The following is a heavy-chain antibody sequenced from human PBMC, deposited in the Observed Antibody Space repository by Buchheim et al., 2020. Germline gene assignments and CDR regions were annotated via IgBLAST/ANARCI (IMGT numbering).Heavy chain of an antibody. CDR1: GDSTSSDNW. CDR3: ASVSFYGDSNFDC. D-gene: IGHD4-17*01. J-gene: IGHJ4*02. Sequence: QVQLQESGPGLVKPSGTLSLTCAVSGDSTSSDNWWSWVRQPPGQGLEWIAEVYHSGITNYNPSLKSRVTISIDKPQNQFYPKLTSMTAADTAVYYCASVSFYGDSNFDCWGQGTL. CDR2: VYHSGIT. V-gene: IGHV4-4*02.